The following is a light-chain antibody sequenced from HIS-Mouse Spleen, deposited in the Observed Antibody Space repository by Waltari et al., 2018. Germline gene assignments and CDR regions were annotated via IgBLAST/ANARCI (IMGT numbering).Light chain of an antibody. J-gene: IGLJ3*02. CDR2: KDS. V-gene: IGLV3-25*03. CDR1: ALPKQY. Sequence: SYELTQPPSVSVSPGQTARITCSGDALPKQYAYGYQQKPGQAPVLVIYKDSERPSGIPERFAGPSTGTTVTLTISGVQAEDEADYYCQSADSSGTYWVFGGGTKLTVL. CDR3: QSADSSGTYWV.